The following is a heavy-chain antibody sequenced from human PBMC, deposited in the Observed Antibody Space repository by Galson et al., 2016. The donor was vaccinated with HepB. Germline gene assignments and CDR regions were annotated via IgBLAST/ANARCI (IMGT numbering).Heavy chain of an antibody. CDR1: GDSVPNNIAA. V-gene: IGHV6-1*01. D-gene: IGHD5-18*01. J-gene: IGHJ4*02. Sequence: CAISGDSVPNNIAAWNWIRQSPSRGLQWLGRTYYRSKWSNDYASSVKSRISINPDTSKNQFSLHLNSVTPDDTAVYYCARSWIQVKAFDYWGQGTLVTVSS. CDR3: ARSWIQVKAFDY. CDR2: TYYRSKWSN.